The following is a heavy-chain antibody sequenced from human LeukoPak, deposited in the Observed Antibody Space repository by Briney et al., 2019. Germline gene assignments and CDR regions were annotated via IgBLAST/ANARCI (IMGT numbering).Heavy chain of an antibody. CDR2: MNPNSGNT. D-gene: IGHD2-2*01. CDR3: ARPREGYCSSTSCPHQGFDP. Sequence: ASVKVSCKASGYTFTSYDINWVRQATGQGLEWMGWMNPNSGNTGYAQKFQGRVTMTRNTSISTAYMELSSLRSEDTAVYYCARPREGYCSSTSCPHQGFDPWGQGTLVTVSS. V-gene: IGHV1-8*01. J-gene: IGHJ5*02. CDR1: GYTFTSYD.